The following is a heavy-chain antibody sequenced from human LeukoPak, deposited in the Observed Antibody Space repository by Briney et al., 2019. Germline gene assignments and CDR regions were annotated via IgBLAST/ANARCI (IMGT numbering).Heavy chain of an antibody. CDR1: GFTFSSYE. J-gene: IGHJ5*02. CDR2: ISSSGSTI. D-gene: IGHD6-19*01. V-gene: IGHV3-48*03. CDR3: ARDAPSQWLVRSGWFDP. Sequence: GGSLRLSCAASGFTFSSYEMNWVRQAPGKGLEWVSYISSSGSTIYYADSVKGRFTISRDNAKNSLYLQMNSLRAEDTAVYYCARDAPSQWLVRSGWFDPWGQGTLVTVSS.